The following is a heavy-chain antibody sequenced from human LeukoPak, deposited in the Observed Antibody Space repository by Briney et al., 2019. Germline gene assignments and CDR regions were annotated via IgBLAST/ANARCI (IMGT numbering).Heavy chain of an antibody. J-gene: IGHJ4*02. V-gene: IGHV4-39*07. CDR3: AREVTGTNFDY. D-gene: IGHD2-2*01. CDR1: GGSISSSSYY. CDR2: IYYSGST. Sequence: SETLSLTCTVSGGSISSSSYYWGWIRQPPGKGLEWIGSIYYSGSTYYNPSLKSRVTISVDTSKNQFSLKLSSVTAADTAVYYCAREVTGTNFDYWGQGTLVTVFS.